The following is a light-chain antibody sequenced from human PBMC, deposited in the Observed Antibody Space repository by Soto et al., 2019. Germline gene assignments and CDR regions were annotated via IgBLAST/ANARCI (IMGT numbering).Light chain of an antibody. CDR2: NVS. J-gene: IGLJ1*01. CDR3: SSFTSGSLDV. V-gene: IGLV2-14*01. Sequence: QSALTQPASVSGSPGQSITISCTGTSSDIGTFNYVSWYQQHPGKAPKLIIFNVSNRPSGLSNRFSGSKSGNTASLTISGLQAEDEADYFCSSFTSGSLDVFGTGTKVTVL. CDR1: SSDIGTFNY.